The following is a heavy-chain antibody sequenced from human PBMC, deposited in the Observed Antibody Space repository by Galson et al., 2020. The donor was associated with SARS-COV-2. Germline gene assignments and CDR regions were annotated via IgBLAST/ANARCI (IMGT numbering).Heavy chain of an antibody. D-gene: IGHD2-15*01. V-gene: IGHV4-59*08. CDR3: ARDTPNYGMDV. J-gene: IGHJ6*02. Sequence: SETLSLTCTVSGGSITGYYWTWIRQPPGKGLEWIGNVYYTGSTENNPSLKSRVTISVDTSRNQFSLKLSSVTAADTAVYYCARDTPNYGMDVWGQGTTVTVSS. CDR2: VYYTGST. CDR1: GGSITGYY.